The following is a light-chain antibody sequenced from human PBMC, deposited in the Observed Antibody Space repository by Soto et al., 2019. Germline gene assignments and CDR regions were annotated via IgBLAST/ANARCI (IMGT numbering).Light chain of an antibody. V-gene: IGKV1-5*03. CDR1: QNIRSW. Sequence: DIQLTQSPYTLSASVGDRVTLTCRASQNIRSWLAWYQQKPGKAPKLLIYKASSLESGVPSRFSGSGSGTEFTLTISSLQPDDFATYYCQQYASYWTFGQGTKVDIK. CDR3: QQYASYWT. CDR2: KAS. J-gene: IGKJ1*01.